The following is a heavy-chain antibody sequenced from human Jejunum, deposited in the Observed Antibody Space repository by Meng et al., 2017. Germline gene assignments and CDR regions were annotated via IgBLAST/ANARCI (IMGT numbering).Heavy chain of an antibody. Sequence: GGSLRLSCAASGFTFSNYEMNWVRQAPGKGLEWPSYISRSGRTIYYAASVKGRFTISTDSAKNSLYLQMNSLRVEDTAVYYCVASSASFALSGSFDYWGQGTLVTVSS. D-gene: IGHD3-22*01. V-gene: IGHV3-48*03. CDR1: GFTFSNYE. CDR3: VASSASFALSGSFDY. CDR2: ISRSGRTI. J-gene: IGHJ4*02.